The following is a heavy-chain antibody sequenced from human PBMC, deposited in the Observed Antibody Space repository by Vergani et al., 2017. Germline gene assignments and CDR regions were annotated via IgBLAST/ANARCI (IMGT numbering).Heavy chain of an antibody. CDR3: ARGGGYCSSTSCYPTAFDI. J-gene: IGHJ3*02. CDR2: IYYSGST. Sequence: QVQLQESGPGLVKPSQTLSLTCTVSGGSISSGGYYWSWIRQHPGKSLEWIGYIYYSGSTYYNPSLKSRVTISVDTSKNQFSLKLSSVTAADTAVYYCARGGGYCSSTSCYPTAFDIWGQGTMVTVSS. V-gene: IGHV4-31*03. CDR1: GGSISSGGYY. D-gene: IGHD2-2*01.